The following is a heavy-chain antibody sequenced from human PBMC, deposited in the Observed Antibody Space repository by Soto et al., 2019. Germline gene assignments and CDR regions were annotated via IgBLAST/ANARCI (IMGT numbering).Heavy chain of an antibody. CDR2: ISGSGGST. Sequence: EVQLLESGGGLVQPGGSLRLSCAASGFTFSSYAMTWVRQAPGKGLEWVSTISGSGGSTNYADSVKGRFTISRDNSKNTLYLQMNSLRAEDTAVYYCAKDRQSFSNRFDPWGQGTLVTVSS. CDR1: GFTFSSYA. CDR3: AKDRQSFSNRFDP. V-gene: IGHV3-23*01. J-gene: IGHJ5*02.